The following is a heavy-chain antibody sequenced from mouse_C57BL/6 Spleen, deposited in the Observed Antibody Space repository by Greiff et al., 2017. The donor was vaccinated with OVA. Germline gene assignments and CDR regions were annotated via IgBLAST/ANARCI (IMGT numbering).Heavy chain of an antibody. D-gene: IGHD2-5*01. V-gene: IGHV1-80*01. CDR2: IYPGDGDT. CDR3: ARGSNYYFDY. Sequence: VQLQQSGAELVKPGASVKISCKASGYAFSRYWMNWVKQRPGKGLEWIGQIYPGDGDTNYNGKFKGKATLTADQSSSTAYMQLSSMTSEDSAVYFCARGSNYYFDYWGQGTTLTVSS. J-gene: IGHJ2*01. CDR1: GYAFSRYW.